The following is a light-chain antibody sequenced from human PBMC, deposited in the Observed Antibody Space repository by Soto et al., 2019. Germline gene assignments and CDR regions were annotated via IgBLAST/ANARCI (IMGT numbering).Light chain of an antibody. J-gene: IGLJ2*01. V-gene: IGLV2-8*01. Sequence: QSALTQPPSASGSPGQSVTISCTGTSSDVGDYNYVSWYQHHPGKAPKLMIYEVSKRPSGVPDRFSGSKSGNTASLTVSGLQAYDEADYYCSSYAGSNNFVVFGGGTKLTVL. CDR2: EVS. CDR3: SSYAGSNNFVV. CDR1: SSDVGDYNY.